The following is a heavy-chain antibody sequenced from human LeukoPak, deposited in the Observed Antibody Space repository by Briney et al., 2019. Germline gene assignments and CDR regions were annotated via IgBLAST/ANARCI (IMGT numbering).Heavy chain of an antibody. CDR1: GYTFTSYG. CDR3: ARVLGDAYGANFDY. V-gene: IGHV1-46*01. Sequence: ASVKVSCKASGYTFTSYGISWVRQAPGQGLEWMGIINPSGGSTSYAQKFQGRVTMTRDTSTSTVYMELSSLRSEDTAVYYCARVLGDAYGANFDYWGQGTLVTVSS. J-gene: IGHJ4*02. D-gene: IGHD3-10*01. CDR2: INPSGGST.